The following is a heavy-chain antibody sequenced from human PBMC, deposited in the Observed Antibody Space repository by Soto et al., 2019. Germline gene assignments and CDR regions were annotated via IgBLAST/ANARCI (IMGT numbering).Heavy chain of an antibody. CDR1: GFTFSSYS. CDR2: ISSSSSTI. D-gene: IGHD3-10*01. V-gene: IGHV3-48*02. CDR3: ARDHYRHYYYYGMEV. Sequence: EVQLVESGGGLVQPGGSLRLSCAASGFTFSSYSMNWVRQAPGKGLEWVSYISSSSSTIYYADSVKGRFTISKDNAKNSLYLQMNSLRDEDTAVYYRARDHYRHYYYYGMEVWGQGTTVTVSS. J-gene: IGHJ6*02.